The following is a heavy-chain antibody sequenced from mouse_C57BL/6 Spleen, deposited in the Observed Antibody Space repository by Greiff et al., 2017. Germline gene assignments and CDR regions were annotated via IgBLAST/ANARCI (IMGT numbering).Heavy chain of an antibody. CDR1: GFSFTTYA. CDR3: VRHGGLRDAMDY. CDR2: IRSKSNNYAT. J-gene: IGHJ4*01. Sequence: EVQLVESGGGLVQPKGSLKLSCAASGFSFTTYAMNWVRQAPGKGLEWVARIRSKSNNYATYYADSVKDRFTISRDDSESILYLQMNNLKTEDTDMYYCVRHGGLRDAMDYWGQGTSATVSS. D-gene: IGHD2-4*01. V-gene: IGHV10-1*01.